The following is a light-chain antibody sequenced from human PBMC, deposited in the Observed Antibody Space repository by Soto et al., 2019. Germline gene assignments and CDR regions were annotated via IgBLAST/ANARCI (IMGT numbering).Light chain of an antibody. J-gene: IGKJ4*01. V-gene: IGKV1-5*03. CDR2: RAS. CDR1: QSVGRS. Sequence: DIQMTQSPSTLSASVGDRVTITCRASQSVGRSLAWYQQKPGKAPKLLISRASTLESGVPTRFSGSGVGTEFTLTISSLQPDDFASYYCQQYNTWLVTFGGGTKVDIK. CDR3: QQYNTWLVT.